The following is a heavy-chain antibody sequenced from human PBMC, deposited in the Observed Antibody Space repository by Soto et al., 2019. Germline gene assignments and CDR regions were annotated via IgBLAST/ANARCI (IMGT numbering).Heavy chain of an antibody. Sequence: QVQLVESGGGVVQPGRSLRLYCAASGFTFSSYAMHWVRQAPGKGLEWVAVISYDGSNKYYADSVKGRFTISINKSKNTLYLQMTSLRAEDTAVYYCASILFGDYDWNWFDPWGQGTLVTVSS. J-gene: IGHJ5*02. CDR1: GFTFSSYA. D-gene: IGHD4-17*01. V-gene: IGHV3-30-3*01. CDR3: ASILFGDYDWNWFDP. CDR2: ISYDGSNK.